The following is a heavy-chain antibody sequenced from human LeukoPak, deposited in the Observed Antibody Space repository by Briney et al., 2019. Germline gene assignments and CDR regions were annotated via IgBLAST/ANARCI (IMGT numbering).Heavy chain of an antibody. J-gene: IGHJ4*02. Sequence: PGRSLRLSCAASGFTFSSYAMHWVRQAPGKGLEWVAVISYDGSNKYYADSVKGRFTISRDNSKNTLYLQMNSLRAEDTAVYYCALGYCSSTSCYEHQGQFDYRGQGTLVTVSS. CDR1: GFTFSSYA. V-gene: IGHV3-30*04. CDR2: ISYDGSNK. D-gene: IGHD2-2*01. CDR3: ALGYCSSTSCYEHQGQFDY.